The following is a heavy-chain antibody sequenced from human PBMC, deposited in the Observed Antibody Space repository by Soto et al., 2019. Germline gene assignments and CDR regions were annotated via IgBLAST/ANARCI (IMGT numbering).Heavy chain of an antibody. Sequence: QVQLQESGPGLVKPSQTPSLTCTVSGGSISSGGYYWSWIRQHPGKGLEWIGYIYYSGSTYYNPSRRSRVTMSVDTSKNQFSLQLSSVTAADTAVYYCANSHIVVVVAGYFDYWGQGTLVTVSS. J-gene: IGHJ4*02. CDR2: IYYSGST. CDR1: GGSISSGGYY. D-gene: IGHD2-15*01. V-gene: IGHV4-31*03. CDR3: ANSHIVVVVAGYFDY.